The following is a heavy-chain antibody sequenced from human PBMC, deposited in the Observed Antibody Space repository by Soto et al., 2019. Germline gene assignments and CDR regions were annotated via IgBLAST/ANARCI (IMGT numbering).Heavy chain of an antibody. CDR2: INRNGENT. D-gene: IGHD6-13*01. CDR3: AKEKWGSSWSSFDS. V-gene: IGHV3-43D*03. CDR1: GFTFDTFS. J-gene: IGHJ4*02. Sequence: EVHLVESGGVVVQPGGSLRLSCAASGFTFDTFSMHWVRQPPGKGLEWVSLINRNGENTFYADSVKGRFTISRDNSKNFLYLQMNSLTDEDTALYYCAKEKWGSSWSSFDSWGQGTLVTVAS.